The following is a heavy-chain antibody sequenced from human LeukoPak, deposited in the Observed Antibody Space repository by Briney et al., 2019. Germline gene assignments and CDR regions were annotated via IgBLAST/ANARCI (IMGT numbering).Heavy chain of an antibody. Sequence: ASVKVSCKASGYTFTGYYMHWVRQAPGQGLEWMGWINPNSGGTNYAQKFQGRVTMTRDTSISTAYMELSRPRSDDTAVYYCASLPTGGSNDAFDIWGQGTMVTVSS. V-gene: IGHV1-2*02. CDR1: GYTFTGYY. CDR3: ASLPTGGSNDAFDI. D-gene: IGHD3-10*01. J-gene: IGHJ3*02. CDR2: INPNSGGT.